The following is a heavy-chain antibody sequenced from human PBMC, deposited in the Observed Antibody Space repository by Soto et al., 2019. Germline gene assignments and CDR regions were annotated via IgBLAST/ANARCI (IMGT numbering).Heavy chain of an antibody. J-gene: IGHJ4*02. CDR3: ARDAYHGSGSPYPAY. CDR2: IYYLGST. V-gene: IGHV4-59*01. D-gene: IGHD3-10*01. CDR1: GGTMSEYF. Sequence: SETLSLTCSVSGGTMSEYFWSWIRQSPGKGLEWIGYIYYLGSTDYNPSLKSRVTISVDTSKRQFSLRLTSVTAADTAVYYCARDAYHGSGSPYPAYWGPGTQVTVSS.